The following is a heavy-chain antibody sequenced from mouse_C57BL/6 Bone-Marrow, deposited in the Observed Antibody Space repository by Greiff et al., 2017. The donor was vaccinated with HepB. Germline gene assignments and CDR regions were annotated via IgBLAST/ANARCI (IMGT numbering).Heavy chain of an antibody. CDR3: TRLFRTWFAY. J-gene: IGHJ3*01. CDR2: IDPETGGT. Sequence: VQLQQSGAELVRPGASVTLSCKASGYTFTDYEMHWVKQTPVHGLEWIGAIDPETGGTAYNQKFKGKAILTADKSSSTAYMEIRSLTSEDSAVYYCTRLFRTWFAYWGQGTLVTVSA. CDR1: GYTFTDYE. V-gene: IGHV1-15*01.